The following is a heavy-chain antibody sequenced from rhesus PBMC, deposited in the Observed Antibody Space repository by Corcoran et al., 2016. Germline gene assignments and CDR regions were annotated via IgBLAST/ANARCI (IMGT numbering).Heavy chain of an antibody. CDR1: GGSISDDYY. Sequence: QVQLQESGPGLVKPSETLSLTCAVSGGSISDDYYWSWIRQPPGKGLEWIGYIYGSGGGTNYNPSLKNRVTISIDPSKNQFSLKLSSVTAADTAVYYCARDRGSGWPGFDYWGQGVLVTVSS. V-gene: IGHV4-106*01. J-gene: IGHJ4*01. D-gene: IGHD6-31*01. CDR3: ARDRGSGWPGFDY. CDR2: IYGSGGGT.